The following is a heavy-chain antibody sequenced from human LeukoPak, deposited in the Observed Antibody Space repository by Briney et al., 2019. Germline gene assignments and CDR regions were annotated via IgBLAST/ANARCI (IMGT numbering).Heavy chain of an antibody. D-gene: IGHD3-9*01. CDR2: INHSGST. CDR1: GGSFSGYY. CDR3: ARAPSRYDVLTGYYGGWFDS. Sequence: PSETLSLTCAVYGGSFSGYYWSWIRQPPGKGLEWIGEINHSGSTNYNPSPKSRVTISVDTSKNQFSLKLSSVTAADMAVYYCARAPSRYDVLTGYYGGWFDSWGQGTLVTVSS. V-gene: IGHV4-34*01. J-gene: IGHJ5*01.